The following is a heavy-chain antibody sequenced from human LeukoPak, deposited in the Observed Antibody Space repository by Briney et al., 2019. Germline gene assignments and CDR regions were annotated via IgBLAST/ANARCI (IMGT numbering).Heavy chain of an antibody. CDR2: VYYSGST. V-gene: IGHV4-59*12. CDR3: ARENSGSYREFDY. J-gene: IGHJ4*02. D-gene: IGHD1-26*01. Sequence: PSETLSLTCTVSGGSISNYYWSWIRQPPGKGLEWIGYVYYSGSTYYNSSLKSRVTISVDTSKKQFSLKLSSVTAADTAVFYCARENSGSYREFDYWGQGTLVTVSS. CDR1: GGSISNYY.